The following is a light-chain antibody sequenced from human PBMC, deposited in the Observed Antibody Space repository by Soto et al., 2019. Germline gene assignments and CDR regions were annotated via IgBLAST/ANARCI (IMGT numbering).Light chain of an antibody. V-gene: IGKV3-11*01. CDR3: QQRSNWLT. CDR1: QSVSSY. Sequence: NLFAQSPPPPSFFPGGKAPPPSPASQSVSSYLAWYQQKPGQAPRLLIYDASNRATGIPARFSGSGSGTDFTLTISSLEPEDFAVYYCQQRSNWLTFGGGTKVDIK. J-gene: IGKJ4*01. CDR2: DAS.